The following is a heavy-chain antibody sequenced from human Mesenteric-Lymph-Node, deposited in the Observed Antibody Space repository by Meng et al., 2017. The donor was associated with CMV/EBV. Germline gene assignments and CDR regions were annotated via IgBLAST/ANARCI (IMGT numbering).Heavy chain of an antibody. CDR3: ARDRSRGYSYGYAFDI. V-gene: IGHV4-38-2*02. J-gene: IGHJ3*02. Sequence: GSLRLSCTVSGYSISSGYYWGWIRQPPGKGLEWIGSVYHTGTTYYNPSLKSRVTISVDTSKNQFSLKVNSVTATDTAVYYCARDRSRGYSYGYAFDIWGQGTMVTVSS. D-gene: IGHD5-18*01. CDR1: GYSISSGYY. CDR2: VYHTGTT.